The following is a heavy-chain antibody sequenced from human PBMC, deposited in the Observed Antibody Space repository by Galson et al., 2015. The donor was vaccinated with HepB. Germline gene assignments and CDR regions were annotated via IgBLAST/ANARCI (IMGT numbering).Heavy chain of an antibody. J-gene: IGHJ6*02. CDR1: GYTLTELS. Sequence: SVKVSCKVSGYTLTELSMHWVRQAPGKGLEWMGGFDPEDGETIYAQKFQGRVTMTEDTSTDTAYMELSSLRSEDTAVYYCATWPRDYYDSSGYYDYYYGMDVWGQGTTVTVSS. D-gene: IGHD3-22*01. CDR2: FDPEDGET. V-gene: IGHV1-24*01. CDR3: ATWPRDYYDSSGYYDYYYGMDV.